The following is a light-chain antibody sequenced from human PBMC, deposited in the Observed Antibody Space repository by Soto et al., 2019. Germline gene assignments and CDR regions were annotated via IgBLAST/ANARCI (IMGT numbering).Light chain of an antibody. Sequence: QSALTQPASVSGSPGQSITISCTGTSSDVGSYNYVSWYQQHPAKAPKLMIYDVSNRPSGVSNRFSGSKSGNTAALTISGLQAEDEADYYCSSYTSSSIYVVFGGGTKLTVL. J-gene: IGLJ2*01. CDR1: SSDVGSYNY. CDR3: SSYTSSSIYVV. V-gene: IGLV2-14*01. CDR2: DVS.